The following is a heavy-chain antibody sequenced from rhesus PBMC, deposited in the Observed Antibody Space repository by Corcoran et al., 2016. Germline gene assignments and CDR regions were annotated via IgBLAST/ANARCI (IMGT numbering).Heavy chain of an antibody. V-gene: IGHV4-76*01. CDR1: GGSLSGGYA. CDR2: IYRRNGNT. CDR3: AKSMVVVITFDY. D-gene: IGHD3-28*01. Sequence: QVQLQESGPGLLQPSDTLSLTCAVSGGSLSGGYAWGWIRQPPGKGLEWIGTIYRRNGNTNYNPSLKRRVTISTDTSKNQFSMKLSSGTAADTAVYYCAKSMVVVITFDYWGQGVLVTVSS. J-gene: IGHJ4*01.